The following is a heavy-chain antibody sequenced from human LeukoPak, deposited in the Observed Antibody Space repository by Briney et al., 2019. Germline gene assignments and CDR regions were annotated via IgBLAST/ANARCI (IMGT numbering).Heavy chain of an antibody. CDR3: ATQTSRSRGSSWYGYAFDI. Sequence: GFLRLSCAASGFTFSDSVMHWVRQAPGRGLEYVSAISNNGGSTYYVNSVKGRFTISRDNSKNTLYLQMGSLGAEDMAVYYCATQTSRSRGSSWYGYAFDIWGQGTLVTVSS. J-gene: IGHJ3*02. CDR1: GFTFSDSV. CDR2: ISNNGGST. V-gene: IGHV3-64*01. D-gene: IGHD6-13*01.